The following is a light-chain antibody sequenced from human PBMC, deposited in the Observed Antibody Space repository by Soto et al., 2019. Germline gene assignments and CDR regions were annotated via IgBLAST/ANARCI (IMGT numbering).Light chain of an antibody. Sequence: DIQMTQSPSSLSASVGDRVTITCRASQGIRNYLARYQQKPGKVPKLLIYAASTLQSGVPSRFSGSGSGTDFTLTISSLQPEDVATYYCQNYNSAPLTFGGGTKVEIK. CDR3: QNYNSAPLT. V-gene: IGKV1-27*01. J-gene: IGKJ4*01. CDR2: AAS. CDR1: QGIRNY.